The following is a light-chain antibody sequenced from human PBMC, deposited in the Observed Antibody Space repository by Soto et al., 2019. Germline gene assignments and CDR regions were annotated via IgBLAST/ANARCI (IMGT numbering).Light chain of an antibody. Sequence: DIVMTQSPLSLPVTPGEPASISCRSSQSLLHSNGYNYLDWYLQKPGQSPQLLICLGSNRASGVPGRFSGSGSCTDFTLKIRRVEAEDVGVYYCMHALQTLYTFGQGTKLEIK. CDR1: QSLLHSNGYNY. V-gene: IGKV2-28*01. CDR2: LGS. J-gene: IGKJ2*01. CDR3: MHALQTLYT.